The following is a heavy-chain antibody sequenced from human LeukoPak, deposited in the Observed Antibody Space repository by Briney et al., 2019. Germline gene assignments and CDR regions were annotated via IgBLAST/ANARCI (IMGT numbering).Heavy chain of an antibody. D-gene: IGHD3-22*01. V-gene: IGHV4-34*01. CDR3: ARGRYYYDSSGYYREYYFDY. Sequence: SETLSLTCAVYGGSLSGYYWSWIRQPPGKGLEWIGEINHSGSTNYNPSLKSRVTISVDTSKNQFSLKLSSVTAADTAVYYCARGRYYYDSSGYYREYYFDYWGQGTLVTVSS. CDR1: GGSLSGYY. CDR2: INHSGST. J-gene: IGHJ4*02.